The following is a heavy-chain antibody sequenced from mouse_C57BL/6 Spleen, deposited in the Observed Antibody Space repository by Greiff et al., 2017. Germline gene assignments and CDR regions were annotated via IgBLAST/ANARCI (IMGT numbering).Heavy chain of an antibody. Sequence: QVQLQQSGAELVRPGTSVKVSCKASGYAFTNYLIEWVKQRPGQGLEWIGVINPGSGGTNYNEKFKGKATLAADKSSSTAYMQLSSLTSEDSAVYFSARPVLYGRNAMDYWGQGTSVTVSS. V-gene: IGHV1-54*01. CDR2: INPGSGGT. CDR3: ARPVLYGRNAMDY. J-gene: IGHJ4*01. CDR1: GYAFTNYL. D-gene: IGHD1-1*01.